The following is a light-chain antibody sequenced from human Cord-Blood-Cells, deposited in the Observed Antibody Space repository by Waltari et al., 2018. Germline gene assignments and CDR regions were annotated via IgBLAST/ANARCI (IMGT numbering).Light chain of an antibody. V-gene: IGKV3-11*01. CDR2: DAS. CDR1: QSVSSY. CDR3: QQRSNYT. Sequence: EIVLTQSPATLSLSPGERATHSCRASQSVSSYLAWYQQKPGQAPRLLIYDASNRATGIPARFSGSGSGTDFTLTISSLEPEDFAVYYCQQRSNYTFGQGTELEIK. J-gene: IGKJ2*01.